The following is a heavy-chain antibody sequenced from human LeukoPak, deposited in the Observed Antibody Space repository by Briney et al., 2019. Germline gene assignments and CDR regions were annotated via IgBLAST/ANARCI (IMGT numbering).Heavy chain of an antibody. CDR3: ARGVALYSSSWYFNYYFDY. CDR1: GGTFSSYA. Sequence: SVKVSCKASGGTFSSYAISWVRQAPGQGLEWMGGIIPIFGTANYAQKFQGRVTITADESTSTAYMELGSLRSEDTAVYYCARGVALYSSSWYFNYYFDYWGQGTLVTVSS. J-gene: IGHJ4*02. D-gene: IGHD6-13*01. V-gene: IGHV1-69*13. CDR2: IIPIFGTA.